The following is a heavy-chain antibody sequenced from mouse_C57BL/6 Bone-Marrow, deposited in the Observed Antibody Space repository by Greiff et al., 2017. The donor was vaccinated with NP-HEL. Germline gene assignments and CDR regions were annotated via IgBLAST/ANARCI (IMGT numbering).Heavy chain of an antibody. CDR3: TRGFITTVVATRGIAY. Sequence: DVQLVESGEGLVKPGGSLKLSCAASGFTFSSYAMSWVRQTPEKRLEWVAYISSGGDYIYYADTVKGRFTISRDNARNTLYLQMSSLKSEDTAMYYCTRGFITTVVATRGIAYWGQGTLVTVSA. CDR1: GFTFSSYA. CDR2: ISSGGDYI. V-gene: IGHV5-9-1*02. J-gene: IGHJ3*01. D-gene: IGHD1-1*01.